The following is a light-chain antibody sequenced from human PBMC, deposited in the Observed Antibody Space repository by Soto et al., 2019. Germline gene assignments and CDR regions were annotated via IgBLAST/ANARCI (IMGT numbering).Light chain of an antibody. Sequence: QSVLTQPPSVSGAPGQRVTISCTVSSSNIGAGYDVHWYQQLPGTAPKLLIYGNSNRPSGVPDRFSGSKSGTSASLAITGLQAEDEADYYCQSYDSILSGAVFGGGTQLTVL. V-gene: IGLV1-40*01. J-gene: IGLJ7*01. CDR1: SSNIGAGYD. CDR3: QSYDSILSGAV. CDR2: GNS.